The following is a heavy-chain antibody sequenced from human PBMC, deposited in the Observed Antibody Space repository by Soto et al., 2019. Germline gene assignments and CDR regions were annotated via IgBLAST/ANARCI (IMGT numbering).Heavy chain of an antibody. CDR2: IIPILGIA. D-gene: IGHD4-17*01. J-gene: IGHJ4*02. Sequence: ASVKVSCKASGGTFSSYTISWVRQAPGQGLEWMGRIIPILGIANYAQKFQGRVTINADKSTSTAYMELSSLRSEDTAVYYCARSRTVTSYYFDYWGQGTLVTVSS. CDR1: GGTFSSYT. V-gene: IGHV1-69*02. CDR3: ARSRTVTSYYFDY.